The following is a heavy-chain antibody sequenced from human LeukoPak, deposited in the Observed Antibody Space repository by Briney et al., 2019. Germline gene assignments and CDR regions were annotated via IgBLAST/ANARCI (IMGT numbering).Heavy chain of an antibody. J-gene: IGHJ3*01. CDR2: ISGDTTYI. CDR1: GFTFSSYS. CDR3: ARRGTDASFSFFDV. Sequence: GSLRLSCVASGFTFSSYSMHWVRQIPGERPEWVSSISGDTTYIYYADSLKGRFTISRDNTNTSLFLQMNSLRAEDTATYFCARRGTDASFSFFDVWGQGTVVTVSS. V-gene: IGHV3-21*01. D-gene: IGHD1-1*01.